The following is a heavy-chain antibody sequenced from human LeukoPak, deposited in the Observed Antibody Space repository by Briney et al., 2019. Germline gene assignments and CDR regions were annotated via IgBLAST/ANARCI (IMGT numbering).Heavy chain of an antibody. Sequence: GGSLRLSCAASEFTFSSYAMSWVSQAPGKGLGWVSVISGSGGSTYYADSVKGRFTISRDNSKKTLYLQMNSLRAEDRAVYSCAKAATFMGSIDYWGQGILVTVSS. D-gene: IGHD3-10*01. V-gene: IGHV3-23*01. CDR2: ISGSGGST. CDR1: EFTFSSYA. CDR3: AKAATFMGSIDY. J-gene: IGHJ4*02.